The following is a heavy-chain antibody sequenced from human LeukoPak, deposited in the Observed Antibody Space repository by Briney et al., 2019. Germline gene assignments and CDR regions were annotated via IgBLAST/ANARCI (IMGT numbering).Heavy chain of an antibody. CDR1: GFSFSSYW. D-gene: IGHD2-2*02. V-gene: IGHV3-74*01. Sequence: GGSLRLSCAALGFSFSSYWMHLVRRPPGKGLVWVSHINPDARTTTYADSVKGRFTISRDNAQNTLYLQMNSQRAEDTAVYYCARGTALQDYWGQGTLVTVSS. CDR3: ARGTALQDY. J-gene: IGHJ4*02. CDR2: INPDARTT.